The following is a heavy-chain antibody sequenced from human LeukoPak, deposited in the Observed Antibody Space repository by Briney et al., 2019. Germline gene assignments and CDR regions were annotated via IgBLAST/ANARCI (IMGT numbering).Heavy chain of an antibody. J-gene: IGHJ4*02. V-gene: IGHV3-48*03. Sequence: GGSLRLSCAASGFTFSSYEMNWIRQAPGKGLEWDSYISSSGSTIYYADSVKGRFTISRDNAKNSLYLQMNSLRAEDTAVYYCATAHYDSSGYYYDYWGQGTLVTVSS. CDR1: GFTFSSYE. D-gene: IGHD3-22*01. CDR2: ISSSGSTI. CDR3: ATAHYDSSGYYYDY.